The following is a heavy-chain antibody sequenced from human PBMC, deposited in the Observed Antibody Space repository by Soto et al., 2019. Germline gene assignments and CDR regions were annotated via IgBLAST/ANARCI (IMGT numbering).Heavy chain of an antibody. CDR3: ARVSRRDMIRGVIVDY. CDR2: IYYSGST. D-gene: IGHD3-10*01. V-gene: IGHV4-30-4*01. CDR1: GGSISSDDYY. Sequence: SETLSLTCTVSGGSISSDDYYWSWIRQPPGKGLEWIGFIYYSGSTYSNPSLKSRVTISVDTSKNQFSLKLNSVTAADTAVFYCARVSRRDMIRGVIVDYWGQGTLVTVSS. J-gene: IGHJ4*02.